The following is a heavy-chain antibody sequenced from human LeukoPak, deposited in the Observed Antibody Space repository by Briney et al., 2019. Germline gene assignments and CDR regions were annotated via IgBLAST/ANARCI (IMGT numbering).Heavy chain of an antibody. V-gene: IGHV3-49*04. CDR3: TSNPAVAGGGH. CDR2: IRSKVFGGTP. Sequence: GGSLRLSCTASGSTFGDHAMSWVRQAPGKGLEWVGFIRSKVFGGTPEYAASVKGRFTISRDDSKGIAYLQMNSLKTEDTALYYCTSNPAVAGGGHWGQGTLVTVSS. D-gene: IGHD6-19*01. J-gene: IGHJ4*02. CDR1: GSTFGDHA.